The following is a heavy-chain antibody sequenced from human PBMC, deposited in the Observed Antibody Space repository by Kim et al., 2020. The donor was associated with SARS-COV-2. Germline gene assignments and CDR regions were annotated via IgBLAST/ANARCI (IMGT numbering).Heavy chain of an antibody. V-gene: IGHV1-46*03. CDR2: INPSTTSP. J-gene: IGHJ4*02. Sequence: ASVKVSCKATGYTFTNNYMHWVRQAPGQGLEWMGVINPSTTSPRYAQRFQGRVTMTRDTSTSTVYMELSSLRSDDTAVYYCIRGGQTSQVAASPPFTYWGQGTLVTVSS. D-gene: IGHD6-13*01. CDR3: IRGGQTSQVAASPPFTY. CDR1: GYTFTNNY.